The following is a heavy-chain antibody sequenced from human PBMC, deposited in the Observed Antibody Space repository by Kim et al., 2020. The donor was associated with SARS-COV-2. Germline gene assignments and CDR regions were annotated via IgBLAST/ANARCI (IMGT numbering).Heavy chain of an antibody. D-gene: IGHD2-15*01. Sequence: GGSLRLSCAASGFTFISAWMSWVRQTPGKGLEWVGRIKSKRDGGTTDYAAPVKGRFSISRDDLKDTLFLQMNNLKTEDTAVYYCTIGRDDPAAFWGQGTLVAVSS. J-gene: IGHJ4*02. CDR2: IKSKRDGGTT. CDR1: GFTFISAW. V-gene: IGHV3-15*01. CDR3: TIGRDDPAAF.